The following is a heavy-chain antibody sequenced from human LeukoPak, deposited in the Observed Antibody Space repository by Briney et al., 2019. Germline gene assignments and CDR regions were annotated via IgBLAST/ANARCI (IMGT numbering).Heavy chain of an antibody. J-gene: IGHJ3*02. Sequence: GGSLRLSCAASGFPFSTFWMHWVRQAPGKGLVWVSLINPDGSGTNYADSVKGRFTISRDNAKNTLYLQMNSLRAEDTAVYYCASLFLCYGCSSSSHNFNIWGQGTMVTVSS. CDR2: INPDGSGT. CDR1: GFPFSTFW. D-gene: IGHD6-13*01. CDR3: ASLFLCYGCSSSSHNFNI. V-gene: IGHV3-74*01.